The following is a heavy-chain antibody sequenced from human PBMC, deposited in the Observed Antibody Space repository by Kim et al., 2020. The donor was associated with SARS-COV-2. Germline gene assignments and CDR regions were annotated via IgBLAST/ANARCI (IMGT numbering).Heavy chain of an antibody. D-gene: IGHD4-17*01. Sequence: TEYTVPGKGRFTVSRDDSKNTAYLQMNGLKTEDTAVYYCATYTDYFFNYWGQGILVTVSS. J-gene: IGHJ4*02. CDR2: T. V-gene: IGHV3-73*01. CDR3: ATYTDYFFNY.